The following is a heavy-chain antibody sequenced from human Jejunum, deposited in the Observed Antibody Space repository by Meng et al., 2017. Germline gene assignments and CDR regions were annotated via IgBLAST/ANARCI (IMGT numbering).Heavy chain of an antibody. D-gene: IGHD4-17*01. V-gene: IGHV4-39*01. J-gene: IGHJ4*02. Sequence: QLQLQASGPGLVKPSETLSLTCTFSGGSISSSNYYWGWLRQPPGKGLEWIGSINYSGNTYQNPSLKSRGTISVDTSKNQFSLTVSSVTAADTAVYYCARHLGHGDGLKIGFDYWGQGTLVTVSS. CDR3: ARHLGHGDGLKIGFDY. CDR1: GGSISSSNYY. CDR2: INYSGNT.